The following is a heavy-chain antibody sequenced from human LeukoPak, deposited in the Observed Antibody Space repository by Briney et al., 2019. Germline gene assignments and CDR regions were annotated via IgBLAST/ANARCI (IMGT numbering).Heavy chain of an antibody. CDR2: VYHTGST. Sequence: PSETLSLTCAVSGASIRSYYWSWIRQPPGKGLEWIGNVYHTGSTNYNLSLRSRVTISLDTSMSQFSLKLISVTAADTAVYYCSREGGYGYSFGPYSDYWGQGALVTVSS. D-gene: IGHD5-18*01. J-gene: IGHJ4*02. CDR1: GASIRSYY. V-gene: IGHV4-59*01. CDR3: SREGGYGYSFGPYSDY.